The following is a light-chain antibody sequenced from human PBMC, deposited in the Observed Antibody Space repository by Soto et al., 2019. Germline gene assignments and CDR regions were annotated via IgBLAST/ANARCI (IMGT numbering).Light chain of an antibody. Sequence: QSVLTQAPSVSGAPGQRVTISCTGSSSNIGAGYDVHWYQQLPGTAPKPLIYGNSNRPSGVPDRFSGSKSGTLASLAITGLQAEDEADYYCQSYDSSLSGSNVFGTGTKVTVL. CDR2: GNS. J-gene: IGLJ1*01. CDR1: SSNIGAGYD. V-gene: IGLV1-40*01. CDR3: QSYDSSLSGSNV.